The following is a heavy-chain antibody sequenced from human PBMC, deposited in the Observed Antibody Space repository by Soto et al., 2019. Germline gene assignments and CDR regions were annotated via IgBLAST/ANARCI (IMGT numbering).Heavy chain of an antibody. D-gene: IGHD3-10*01. CDR1: GFTFSSYS. V-gene: IGHV3-48*01. Sequence: GGSLRLSCAASGFTFSSYSMNWVRQAPGKGLEWVSYISSSSSTIYYADSVKGRFTISRDNAKNSLYLQMNSLRAEDTAVYYCARDATEVLRWFGDVGRYYGMDVWGQETTVTVSS. CDR2: ISSSSSTI. J-gene: IGHJ6*02. CDR3: ARDATEVLRWFGDVGRYYGMDV.